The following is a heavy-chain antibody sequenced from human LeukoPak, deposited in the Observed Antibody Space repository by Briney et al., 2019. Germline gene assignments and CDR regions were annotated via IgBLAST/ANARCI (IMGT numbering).Heavy chain of an antibody. V-gene: IGHV3-48*03. CDR1: GFTFSSYE. J-gene: IGHJ4*02. Sequence: AGSLRLSCTASGFTFSSYEMNWVRQAPGKGLEWVSYISSGTTTIYYADSVKGRFTISRDNAKNSLYLQMNSLRAEDTAVYYCARETYWGQGTQVTVSS. CDR3: ARETY. CDR2: ISSGTTTI.